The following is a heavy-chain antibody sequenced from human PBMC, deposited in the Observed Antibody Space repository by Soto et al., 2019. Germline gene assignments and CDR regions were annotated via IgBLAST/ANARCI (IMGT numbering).Heavy chain of an antibody. CDR3: TTDSYIDMPIVRFAY. CDR2: IYRGGDST. J-gene: IGHJ4*01. Sequence: PGGSLRLSCAARGFTVSSAYMSWVRQAPGKGLEWVSVIYRGGDSTYYADSVKGRFTISRHIAYMQMNSLKIEDTAVYYCTTDSYIDMPIVRFAYWGHGTLVTVSS. D-gene: IGHD2-15*01. CDR1: GFTVSSAY. V-gene: IGHV3-53*01.